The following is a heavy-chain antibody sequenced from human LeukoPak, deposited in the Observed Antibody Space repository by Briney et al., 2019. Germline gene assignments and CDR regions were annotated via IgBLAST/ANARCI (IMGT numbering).Heavy chain of an antibody. D-gene: IGHD3-3*01. Sequence: GRSLRLSCAASGFTFSSYGMHWVRQAPGKGLEWVAVIWYDGSNKYYADSVKGRFTISRDNAKNSLYLQMNSLRAEDTAVYYCAREGVKYYDFWSGYYPVLSEDYFDYWGQGTLVTVSS. CDR2: IWYDGSNK. V-gene: IGHV3-33*01. CDR1: GFTFSSYG. CDR3: AREGVKYYDFWSGYYPVLSEDYFDY. J-gene: IGHJ4*02.